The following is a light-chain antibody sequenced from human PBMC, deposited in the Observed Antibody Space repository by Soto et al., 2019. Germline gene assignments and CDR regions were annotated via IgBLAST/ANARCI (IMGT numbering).Light chain of an antibody. V-gene: IGKV3-11*01. Sequence: EIVLTQSPDTLSLSPGERATLSCRAGQRTDSLLAWYQKKPGQAPRLLIYDASYRATGVPARFIGGGSGTDFTLTITSLEPEDFATYSCHQRSNWIFAFGPGTKV. CDR3: HQRSNWIFA. CDR2: DAS. J-gene: IGKJ3*01. CDR1: QRTDSL.